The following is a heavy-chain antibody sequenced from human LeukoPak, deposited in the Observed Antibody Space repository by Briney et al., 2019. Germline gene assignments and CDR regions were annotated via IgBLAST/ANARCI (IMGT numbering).Heavy chain of an antibody. Sequence: QSGGSLRLSCAASGFTFSSYAMSWVRQAPGKGLEWVSAISGSGGSTYYADSVKGRFTISRDNSKNTLYLQMNSLRAEDTAVYYCAKDQTLSTHIVVVVALLDYWGQGTLVTVSS. CDR2: ISGSGGST. V-gene: IGHV3-23*01. CDR1: GFTFSSYA. J-gene: IGHJ4*02. D-gene: IGHD2-15*01. CDR3: AKDQTLSTHIVVVVALLDY.